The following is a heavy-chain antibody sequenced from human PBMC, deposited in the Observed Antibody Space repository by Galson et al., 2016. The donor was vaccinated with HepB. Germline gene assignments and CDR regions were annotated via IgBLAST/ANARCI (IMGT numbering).Heavy chain of an antibody. D-gene: IGHD1-1*01. J-gene: IGHJ4*02. CDR1: GFTFSDDY. CDR2: IRSGGSYT. Sequence: SLRLSCAASGFTFSDDYMSWIRQAPGRGLEWVSFIRSGGSYTKYADSVKGRFTISRDNAKKSLYLQMNSLRADDTAVYYCARGMELFDLWGQGTLVTVSS. V-gene: IGHV3-11*06. CDR3: ARGMELFDL.